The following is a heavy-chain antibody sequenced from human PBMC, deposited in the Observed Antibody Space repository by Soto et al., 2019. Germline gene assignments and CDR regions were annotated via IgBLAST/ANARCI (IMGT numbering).Heavy chain of an antibody. Sequence: EVQLVESGGGLVQPGGSLRLSCEASGFTFRNYDMHWVRQGTGKGLEWVSGISAAGDPDYADSVEGRFTISRENAQISFFRQMNSLRVGDTAVYYCARTDRDFYGLDVWGQGTTVIVSS. J-gene: IGHJ6*02. CDR2: ISAAGDP. V-gene: IGHV3-13*05. CDR1: GFTFRNYD. CDR3: ARTDRDFYGLDV.